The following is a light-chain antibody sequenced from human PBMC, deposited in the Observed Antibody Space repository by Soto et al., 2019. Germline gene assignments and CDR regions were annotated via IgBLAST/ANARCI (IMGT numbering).Light chain of an antibody. CDR3: AAWDDSLHGYV. CDR2: SNN. CDR1: TSNIGSNT. Sequence: VLPPAPSASGTAGQRVTISCSGRTSNIGSNTVNWYQQLPGTAPKTLICSNNQRPSGVPDRFSGSKSGTSGSLAISGLLSEDEADYYCAAWDDSLHGYVFGTGTKVTVL. V-gene: IGLV1-44*01. J-gene: IGLJ1*01.